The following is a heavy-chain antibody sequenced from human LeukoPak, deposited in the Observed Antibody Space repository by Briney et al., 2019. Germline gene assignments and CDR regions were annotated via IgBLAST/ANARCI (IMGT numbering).Heavy chain of an antibody. CDR1: GFTFKDYW. V-gene: IGHV3-23*01. CDR2: ISGSGGST. CDR3: AKETKLGRKDYFDY. Sequence: GGSLRLSCAASGFTFKDYWMIWVRQAPGKGLEWVSAISGSGGSTYYADSVKGRFTISRDNSKNTLYLQMNSLRAEDTAVYYCAKETKLGRKDYFDYWGQGTLVTVSS. J-gene: IGHJ4*02. D-gene: IGHD1/OR15-1a*01.